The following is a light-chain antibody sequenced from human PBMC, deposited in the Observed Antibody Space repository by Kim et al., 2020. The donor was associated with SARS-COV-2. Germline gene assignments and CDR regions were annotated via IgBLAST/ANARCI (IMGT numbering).Light chain of an antibody. Sequence: ASVGDRVSITGRASQTISNYLAWYQQKPGKVPQLLIYAASTLQSGVPSRFSGSGSGTDFTLTISSLQPEDVATYYCQKYNSAPRTFGPGTKVDIK. CDR3: QKYNSAPRT. CDR2: AAS. V-gene: IGKV1-27*01. CDR1: QTISNY. J-gene: IGKJ3*01.